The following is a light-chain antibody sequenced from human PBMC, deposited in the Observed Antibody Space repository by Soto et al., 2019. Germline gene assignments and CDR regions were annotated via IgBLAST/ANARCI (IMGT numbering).Light chain of an antibody. CDR1: SSDVGGYNY. CDR3: SSYTSSSTLMVV. J-gene: IGLJ2*01. CDR2: DVS. V-gene: IGLV2-14*01. Sequence: QSALTQPASVSGSPGQSITISCTGTSSDVGGYNYVSWYQQHPCKAPKLMIYDVSNRPSGVSNRFSGSKSGNTASLTISGREAEDESDYYCSSYTSSSTLMVVFGGGTKLTVL.